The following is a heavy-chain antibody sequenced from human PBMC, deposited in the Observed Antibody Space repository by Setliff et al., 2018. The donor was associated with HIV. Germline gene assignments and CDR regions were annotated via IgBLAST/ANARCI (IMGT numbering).Heavy chain of an antibody. CDR1: GYLFTGYY. D-gene: IGHD6-19*01. V-gene: IGHV1-18*04. Sequence: ASVKVSCKSSGYLFTGYYMHWGRQAPGQGLEWMGWISGFNGNTKYAQSFQDRVAMTTETATSTAYMEMRSLRSDDTAVYFCARFPYRSAWFAGGHDAFDIWGQGTMVTVSS. J-gene: IGHJ3*02. CDR2: ISGFNGNT. CDR3: ARFPYRSAWFAGGHDAFDI.